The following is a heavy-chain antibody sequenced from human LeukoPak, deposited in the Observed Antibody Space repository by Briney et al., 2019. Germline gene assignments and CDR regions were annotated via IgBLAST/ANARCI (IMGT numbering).Heavy chain of an antibody. D-gene: IGHD5-18*01. Sequence: SETLSLTCTVSGDSISSSSYYWGWIRQPPGKGLEWIGSFYYRGITYYNPSLKSRVTISVDTSKNQFSLKLSSVTAADTAVYYCARGTRGYSYGYFDYWGQGTLVTVSS. CDR2: FYYRGIT. J-gene: IGHJ4*02. V-gene: IGHV4-39*07. CDR3: ARGTRGYSYGYFDY. CDR1: GDSISSSSYY.